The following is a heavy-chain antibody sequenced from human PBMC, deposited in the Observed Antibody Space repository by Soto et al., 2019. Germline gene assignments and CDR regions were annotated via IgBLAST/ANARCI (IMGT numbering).Heavy chain of an antibody. CDR2: IYYRGNA. CDR3: ARLGGLATIWYYFDF. Sequence: QLQESGPGLVKPSETLSLTCSVSDDSISSGKYYWSWIRQPPGKGLEWIGSIYYRGNAYYNPSLQARVTISRDKSKSQFSLKLNSVTAADSAVYFCARLGGLATIWYYFDFWGQGALVTVSS. J-gene: IGHJ4*02. CDR1: DDSISSGKYY. D-gene: IGHD3-16*01. V-gene: IGHV4-39*01.